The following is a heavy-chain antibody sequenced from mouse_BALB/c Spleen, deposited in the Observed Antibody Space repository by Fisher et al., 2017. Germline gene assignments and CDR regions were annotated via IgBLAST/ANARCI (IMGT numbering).Heavy chain of an antibody. D-gene: IGHD1-1*02. CDR3: AREMGGGDAMDY. J-gene: IGHJ4*01. V-gene: IGHV1-80*01. Sequence: GKFKGKATLTADKSSSTAYMELSSLTSEDSAVYYCAREMGGGDAMDYWGQGTSVTVSS.